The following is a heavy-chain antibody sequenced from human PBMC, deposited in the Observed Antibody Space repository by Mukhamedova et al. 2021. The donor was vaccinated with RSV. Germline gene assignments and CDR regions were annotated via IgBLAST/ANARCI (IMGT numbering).Heavy chain of an antibody. V-gene: IGHV4-59*01. CDR3: ARAPWPQDAFDI. J-gene: IGHJ3*02. D-gene: IGHD5-12*01. Sequence: GSTNYNPSLKSRVTISVDTSKNQFSLKLSSVTAAATAVYYCARAPWPQDAFDIWGQGT. CDR2: GST.